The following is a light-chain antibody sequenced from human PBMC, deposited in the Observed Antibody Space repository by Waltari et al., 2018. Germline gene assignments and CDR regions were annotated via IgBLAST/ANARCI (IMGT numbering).Light chain of an antibody. V-gene: IGKV2-28*01. J-gene: IGKJ2*01. Sequence: DIVMTQSPLSLPVTPGEPASISCRSSQSLLHTNEYNYLVLYLQKPGQSPQLLIYLGSNRASGVPDRFSGSGSGTDFTLKISRVEAEDVGIYYCMQSLQTPYTFGQGTKLEIK. CDR1: QSLLHTNEYNY. CDR3: MQSLQTPYT. CDR2: LGS.